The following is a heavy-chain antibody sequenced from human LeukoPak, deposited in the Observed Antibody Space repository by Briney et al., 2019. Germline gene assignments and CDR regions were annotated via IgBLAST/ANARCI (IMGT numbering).Heavy chain of an antibody. CDR2: VIHSGST. D-gene: IGHD3-22*01. J-gene: IGHJ6*03. Sequence: PSETLSLTCAVYGGSFSGYYWSWIRQPPGKGLEWIGEVIHSGSTNYNPSLKSRVTISVDTSKNQFSLKLSSVTAADTAVYYCARASRITMIVVVITRDYYYYMDVWGKGTTVTVSS. CDR1: GGSFSGYY. CDR3: ARASRITMIVVVITRDYYYYMDV. V-gene: IGHV4-34*12.